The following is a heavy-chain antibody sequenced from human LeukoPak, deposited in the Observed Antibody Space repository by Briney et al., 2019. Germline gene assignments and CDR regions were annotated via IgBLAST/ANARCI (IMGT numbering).Heavy chain of an antibody. Sequence: PGGSLRLSCAASGFTFSTYWMTWFRQAPGKGPEWLANIKEDGSATYYVDSVKGRFTISRDNAKKSLYLQMKSLRAEDTAVYYCARDSPGYLAYDSWGQGTLVTVSS. CDR1: GFTFSTYW. V-gene: IGHV3-7*04. CDR3: ARDSPGYLAYDS. J-gene: IGHJ4*02. CDR2: IKEDGSAT. D-gene: IGHD1-1*01.